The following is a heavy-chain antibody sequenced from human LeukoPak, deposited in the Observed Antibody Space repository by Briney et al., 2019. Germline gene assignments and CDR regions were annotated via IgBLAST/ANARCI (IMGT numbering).Heavy chain of an antibody. V-gene: IGHV1-69*13. CDR3: AREWADAFDI. Sequence: SVKVSCKASGYTFTSYGISWVRQAPGQGLEWMGGIIPIYGTENYAQTFQGRLTITADGSTSTAYLELYSLRSDDTAVYYCAREWADAFDIWGQGTMVIVSS. CDR1: GYTFTSYG. D-gene: IGHD1-26*01. CDR2: IIPIYGTE. J-gene: IGHJ3*02.